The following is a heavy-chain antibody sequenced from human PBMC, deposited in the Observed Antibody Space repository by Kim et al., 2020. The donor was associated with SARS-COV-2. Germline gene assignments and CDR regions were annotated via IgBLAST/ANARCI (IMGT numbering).Heavy chain of an antibody. V-gene: IGHV3-33*01. CDR2: IWYDGSNK. CDR1: GFTFSSYG. J-gene: IGHJ6*03. D-gene: IGHD6-19*01. Sequence: GGSLRLSCAASGFTFSSYGMHWVRQAPGKGLEWVSVIWYDGSNKYYADSVKGRFTISRDNSKNTLYLQMNSLRAEDTAVYYCARDTGYSSGWYSRYYYMDDWGKGTTVTVSS. CDR3: ARDTGYSSGWYSRYYYMDD.